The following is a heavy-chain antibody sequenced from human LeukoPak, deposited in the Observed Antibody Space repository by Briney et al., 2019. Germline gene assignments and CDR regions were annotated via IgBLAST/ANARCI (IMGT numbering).Heavy chain of an antibody. CDR3: ARRVRDGYNYGY. Sequence: SETLSLTCAVSGGPISSSNWWSWVRQPPGKGLEWIGEIYHSGSTNYNPSLKSRVTISVDTSKNQFSLKLSSVTAADTAVYYCARRVRDGYNYGYWGQGTLVTVSS. CDR1: GGPISSSNW. J-gene: IGHJ4*02. V-gene: IGHV4-4*02. CDR2: IYHSGST. D-gene: IGHD5-24*01.